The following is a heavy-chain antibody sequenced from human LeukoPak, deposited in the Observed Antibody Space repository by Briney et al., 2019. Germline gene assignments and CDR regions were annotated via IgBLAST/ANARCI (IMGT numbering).Heavy chain of an antibody. D-gene: IGHD6-13*01. Sequence: GGSLRLSCAASGFTFSSYGMHWIRQAPGKGLEWVAFIRNDGSIIYNAGSVKGRFTISRDNSKNTLYLQMNSLRAEDTAIYYCAKVWNFRDGSSWYEGGFDYWGQGTLVTVSS. CDR1: GFTFSSYG. CDR2: IRNDGSII. J-gene: IGHJ4*02. CDR3: AKVWNFRDGSSWYEGGFDY. V-gene: IGHV3-30*02.